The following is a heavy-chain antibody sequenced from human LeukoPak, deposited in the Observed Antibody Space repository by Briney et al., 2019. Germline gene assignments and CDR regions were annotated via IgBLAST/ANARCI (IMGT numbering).Heavy chain of an antibody. Sequence: GGSLRLSCAASGFTFSSYGMHWVRQAPGKGLEWVAVIWYDGSNKYYADSVEGRFSISRDNSKNTVILQMDSLTPEDTAVYFCAKSAVIIGYFDYWGQGTLVTVSS. J-gene: IGHJ4*02. V-gene: IGHV3-30*02. CDR1: GFTFSSYG. D-gene: IGHD2-21*01. CDR2: IWYDGSNK. CDR3: AKSAVIIGYFDY.